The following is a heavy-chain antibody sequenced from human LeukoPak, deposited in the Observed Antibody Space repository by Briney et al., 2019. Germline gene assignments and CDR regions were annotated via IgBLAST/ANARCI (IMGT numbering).Heavy chain of an antibody. D-gene: IGHD3-22*01. CDR3: ATVYPYDSSAYYRLDY. CDR2: IIPIFGTA. CDR1: GGTFSSYA. J-gene: IGHJ4*02. Sequence: SVKVSCKASGGTFSSYAISWVRQAPGQGLEWMGGIIPIFGTANYAQKFQGRVTITADKSTSTAYMELSSLRSEDTAVYYCATVYPYDSSAYYRLDYWGQGTLVTVSS. V-gene: IGHV1-69*06.